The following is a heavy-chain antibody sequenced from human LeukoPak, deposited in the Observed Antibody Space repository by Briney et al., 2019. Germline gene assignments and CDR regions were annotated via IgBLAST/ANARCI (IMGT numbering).Heavy chain of an antibody. J-gene: IGHJ4*02. CDR2: ISDSGDST. CDR3: TKDTYYDSSGYFDS. Sequence: PGGSLRLSCAASGFTFSSYAMRWVRQAPGKGLKWVSAISDSGDSTYYADSVKGRFTISRDNSKNTLYLQMNSLRAEDTAVYYCTKDTYYDSSGYFDSWGQGTLVTASS. D-gene: IGHD3-22*01. CDR1: GFTFSSYA. V-gene: IGHV3-23*01.